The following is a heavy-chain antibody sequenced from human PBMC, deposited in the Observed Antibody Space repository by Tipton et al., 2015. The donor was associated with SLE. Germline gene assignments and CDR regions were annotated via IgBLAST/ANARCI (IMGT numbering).Heavy chain of an antibody. Sequence: SLRLSCAASGFTFSSYDMHWVRQATGKGLEWVSAIGTAGDPYYPGSVKGRFTISRENAKNSLYLQMNSLRAGDSAVYYCARELIAEGAIDIWGQGTMVTVSS. J-gene: IGHJ3*02. CDR2: IGTAGDP. CDR3: ARELIAEGAIDI. V-gene: IGHV3-13*05. CDR1: GFTFSSYD. D-gene: IGHD3-22*01.